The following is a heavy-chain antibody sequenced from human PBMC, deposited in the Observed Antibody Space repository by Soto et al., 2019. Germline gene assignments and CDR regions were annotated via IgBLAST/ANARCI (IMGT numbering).Heavy chain of an antibody. CDR2: IYYSGST. Sequence: SETLSLTCTVSGGSISSGGYYWSWIRQHPGKGLEWIGYIYYSGSTYYNPSLKSRVTISVDTSKNQFSLKLSSVTAADTAVYYCAREKEPEGDFWSGYYRIYYYYGMDVWGQGTTVTVSS. CDR3: AREKEPEGDFWSGYYRIYYYYGMDV. CDR1: GGSISSGGYY. D-gene: IGHD3-3*01. J-gene: IGHJ6*02. V-gene: IGHV4-31*03.